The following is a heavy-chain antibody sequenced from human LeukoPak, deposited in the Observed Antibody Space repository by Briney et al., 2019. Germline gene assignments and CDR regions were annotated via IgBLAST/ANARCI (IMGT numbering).Heavy chain of an antibody. D-gene: IGHD5-18*01. Sequence: SETLSLTCAVYGASFSGYYWSWIRQPPGKGLEWIGEINHSGSTNYNPSLKSRVTISVDTSKNQFSLKLSSVTAADTAVYYCARATWIQLWLIDYWGQGTLVTASS. J-gene: IGHJ4*02. CDR3: ARATWIQLWLIDY. CDR1: GASFSGYY. V-gene: IGHV4-34*01. CDR2: INHSGST.